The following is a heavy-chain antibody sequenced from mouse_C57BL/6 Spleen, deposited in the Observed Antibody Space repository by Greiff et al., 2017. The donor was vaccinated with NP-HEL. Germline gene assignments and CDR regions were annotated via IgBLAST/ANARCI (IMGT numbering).Heavy chain of an antibody. D-gene: IGHD1-1*01. CDR3: ARGGDYYEGGWYFDV. J-gene: IGHJ1*03. CDR2: IYPGSGST. Sequence: QVQLQQPGAELVKPGASVKMSCKASGYTFTSYWITWVKQRPGQGLEWIGDIYPGSGSTNYNEKFKSKATLTVDPSSSTAYMQLSSLTSEDSAVYYCARGGDYYEGGWYFDVWGTGTTVTVSS. CDR1: GYTFTSYW. V-gene: IGHV1-55*01.